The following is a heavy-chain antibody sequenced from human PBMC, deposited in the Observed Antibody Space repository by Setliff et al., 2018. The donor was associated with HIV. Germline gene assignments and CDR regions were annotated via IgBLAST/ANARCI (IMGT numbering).Heavy chain of an antibody. CDR3: AREAAHCSGDTCQFTFDS. CDR1: GGSISSGSYY. V-gene: IGHV4-61*02. J-gene: IGHJ4*02. Sequence: SETLSLTCTVSGGSISSGSYYWSWIRQPAGKALEWIGRIYTRGSTNYNPSLESRVSISLDTSKNQFSLKLTSVTAADTAVYYCAREAAHCSGDTCQFTFDSWGQGTLVTVSS. CDR2: IYTRGST. D-gene: IGHD2-15*01.